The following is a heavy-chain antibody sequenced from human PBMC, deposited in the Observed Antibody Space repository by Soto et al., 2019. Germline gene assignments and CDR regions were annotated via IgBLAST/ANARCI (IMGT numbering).Heavy chain of an antibody. CDR3: ARGRKQLVRYYFDY. D-gene: IGHD6-13*01. V-gene: IGHV4-30-2*01. J-gene: IGHJ4*02. Sequence: KPSETLSLTCAVSGGSISSGGYSWSWIRQPPGKGLEWIGYIYHSGSTYYNPSLKSRVTISVDRSKNQFSLKLSSVTAADTAVYYCARGRKQLVRYYFDYWGQGPLVTVSS. CDR1: GGSISSGGYS. CDR2: IYHSGST.